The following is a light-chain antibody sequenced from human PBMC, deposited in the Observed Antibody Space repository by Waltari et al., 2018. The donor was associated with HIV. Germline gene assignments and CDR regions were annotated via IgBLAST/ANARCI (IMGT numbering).Light chain of an antibody. V-gene: IGLV2-14*01. CDR1: SSDVGGYNY. CDR3: SSYTSSSSLVV. J-gene: IGLJ2*01. CDR2: EVS. Sequence: QSALTQPASVSGSPGQSITISCTGTSSDVGGYNYVSWYQQHPGKAPKLMIYEVSNRPSGFSNRLSGSKSGNTASLTISGLQAEDEADYYCSSYTSSSSLVVFGGGTKLTVL.